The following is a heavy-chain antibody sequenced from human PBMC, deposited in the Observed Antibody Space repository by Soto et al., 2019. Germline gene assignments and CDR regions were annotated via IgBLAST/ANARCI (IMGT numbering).Heavy chain of an antibody. D-gene: IGHD2-2*01. Sequence: PGGSLRLSCAASGFTFDDYAMHWVRQAPGKGLEWVSGISWNSGSIGYADSVKGRFTISRDNAKNSLYLQMNSLRAEDTAVYYCAKDTGYCSSTSCYRGYYYGMDLWGQGTTVTVSS. V-gene: IGHV3-9*01. CDR2: ISWNSGSI. J-gene: IGHJ6*02. CDR1: GFTFDDYA. CDR3: AKDTGYCSSTSCYRGYYYGMDL.